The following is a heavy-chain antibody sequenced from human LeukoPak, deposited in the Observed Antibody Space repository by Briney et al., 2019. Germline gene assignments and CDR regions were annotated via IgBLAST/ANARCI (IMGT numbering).Heavy chain of an antibody. CDR2: IYYSGST. J-gene: IGHJ4*02. CDR3: AHKGIAVAGTEDPDY. V-gene: IGHV4-39*07. D-gene: IGHD6-19*01. Sequence: SETLSLTCTVSGGSISSSSYYWGWIRQPPGKGLGWFGSIYYSGSTYYNPSLKSRVTISVDTSKNQFSLKLSSVTAADTAVYYCAHKGIAVAGTEDPDYWGQGTLVTVSS. CDR1: GGSISSSSYY.